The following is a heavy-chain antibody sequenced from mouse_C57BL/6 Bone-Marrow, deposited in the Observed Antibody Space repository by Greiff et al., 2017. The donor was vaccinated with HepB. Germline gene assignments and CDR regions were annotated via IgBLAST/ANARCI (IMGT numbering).Heavy chain of an antibody. CDR2: INPSSGYI. Sequence: QVQLQQSGAELARPGASVKMSCKASGYTFTSYTMHWVKQRPGQGLEWIGYINPSSGYIKYNQKFKDEATLTADKSSSTAYMQLSSLTSEDYAVYYCARGDYGNYLAWFAYWGQGTLVTVSA. J-gene: IGHJ3*01. CDR1: GYTFTSYT. D-gene: IGHD2-1*01. V-gene: IGHV1-4*01. CDR3: ARGDYGNYLAWFAY.